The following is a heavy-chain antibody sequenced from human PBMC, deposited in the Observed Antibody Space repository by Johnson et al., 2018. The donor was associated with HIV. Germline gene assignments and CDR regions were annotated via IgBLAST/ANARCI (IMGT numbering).Heavy chain of an antibody. CDR1: GFTFDDSG. CDR2: INWSGGNT. V-gene: IGHV3-20*04. CDR3: VRVARVVVYAEDAFDI. D-gene: IGHD2-8*02. Sequence: VQLVESGGGVVRPGGSLRLSCAASGFTFDDSGMSWVRQAPGKGLEWVSGINWSGGNTGYADSVKGRFTISRDNAKKSLYLQMNSLRAEDTALYYCVRVARVVVYAEDAFDIWGQGTMVTVSS. J-gene: IGHJ3*02.